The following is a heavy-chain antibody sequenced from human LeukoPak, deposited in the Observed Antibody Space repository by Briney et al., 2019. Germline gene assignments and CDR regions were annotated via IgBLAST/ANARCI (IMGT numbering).Heavy chain of an antibody. D-gene: IGHD1-26*01. CDR1: GFTFGIYT. Sequence: TGGSLRVSCAASGFTFGIYTITWVRQAPGKGLEWVSSITSTSGYISYADSVKGRFTISRDNAKNSLYLQMNSLRAEDTAVYYCARVAAGATTSNYFYYYMDVWGRGTTVTVSS. CDR2: ITSTSGYI. CDR3: ARVAAGATTSNYFYYYMDV. V-gene: IGHV3-21*01. J-gene: IGHJ6*03.